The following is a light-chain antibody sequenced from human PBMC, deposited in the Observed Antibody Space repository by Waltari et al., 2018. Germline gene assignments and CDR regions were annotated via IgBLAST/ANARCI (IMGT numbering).Light chain of an antibody. CDR1: SSDVGAYNY. V-gene: IGLV2-8*01. Sequence: QSALTQPPSASGSPGQSVSISCAGASSDVGAYNYVSWYQHHTGKAPKLIIYEADKRPSGVPDRFSGSKSGDTASLTVSGLQAEDEADYYCSSYAGSNNLGVFGGGTKLTVL. CDR3: SSYAGSNNLGV. CDR2: EAD. J-gene: IGLJ3*02.